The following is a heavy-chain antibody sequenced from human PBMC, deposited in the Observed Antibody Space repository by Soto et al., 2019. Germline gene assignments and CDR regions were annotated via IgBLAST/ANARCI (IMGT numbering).Heavy chain of an antibody. CDR3: ARDQGVYATYYYYYGMDV. CDR2: ISYDGSNK. J-gene: IGHJ6*02. V-gene: IGHV3-30-3*01. D-gene: IGHD2-8*01. CDR1: GFTFSSYA. Sequence: QVQLVESGGGVVQPGRSLRLSCAASGFTFSSYAMHWVRQAPGKGLEWVAVISYDGSNKYYADSVKGRFTISRDNSKNPLYLQMNSLRAEDTAVYYCARDQGVYATYYYYYGMDVWGQGPTVTVSS.